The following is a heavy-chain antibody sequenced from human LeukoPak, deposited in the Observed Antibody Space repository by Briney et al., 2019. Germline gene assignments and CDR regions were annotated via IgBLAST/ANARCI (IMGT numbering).Heavy chain of an antibody. J-gene: IGHJ4*02. D-gene: IGHD5-12*01. CDR2: INPNSGGT. Sequence: ASVKVSCKASGYTFTSYGISWVRQAPGQGLEWMGWINPNSGGTNYAQKFQGRVTMTRDTSISTAYMELSRLRSDDTAVYYCARTGYSGYDYPDYWGQGTLVTVSS. CDR3: ARTGYSGYDYPDY. V-gene: IGHV1-2*02. CDR1: GYTFTSYG.